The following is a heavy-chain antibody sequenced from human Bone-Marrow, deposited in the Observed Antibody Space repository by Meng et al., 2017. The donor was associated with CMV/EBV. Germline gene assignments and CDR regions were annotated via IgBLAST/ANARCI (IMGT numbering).Heavy chain of an antibody. V-gene: IGHV4-59*01. Sequence: SETLSLTCTVSGGSISSYYWSWIRQPPGKGLEWIGYINYSGSTNYNPSLNSRVTISVDMSKNQFSLKLSSVTAADTAVYYCARVGFLDGFAPWGPGTLVTGSS. D-gene: IGHD3/OR15-3a*01. CDR2: INYSGST. CDR3: ARVGFLDGFAP. J-gene: IGHJ5*02. CDR1: GGSISSYY.